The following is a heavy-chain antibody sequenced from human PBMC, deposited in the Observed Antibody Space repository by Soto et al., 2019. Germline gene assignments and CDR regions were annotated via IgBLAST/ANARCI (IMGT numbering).Heavy chain of an antibody. CDR1: GGTFSSYA. CDR3: ARDQTTDYYYYGMDV. CDR2: IIPIFGTA. Sequence: SVKVSCKASGGTFSSYAISWVRQAPGQGLEWMGGIIPIFGTANYAQKFQGRVTITADESTSTAFMELSSLRSEDTAVYYCARDQTTDYYYYGMDVWGQGTTVTVSS. D-gene: IGHD1-7*01. J-gene: IGHJ6*02. V-gene: IGHV1-69*13.